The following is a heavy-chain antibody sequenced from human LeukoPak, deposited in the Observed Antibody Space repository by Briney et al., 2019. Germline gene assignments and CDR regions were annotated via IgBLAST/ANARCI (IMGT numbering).Heavy chain of an antibody. CDR3: ARGPGGGPKTTVTTYGTNDY. CDR1: GGTFSSYA. CDR2: IIPIFGTA. J-gene: IGHJ4*02. D-gene: IGHD4-17*01. V-gene: IGHV1-69*05. Sequence: SVKVSCKASGGTFSSYAISWVRQVPGQGLEWMGGIIPIFGTANYAQKFQGRVTITTDESTSTAYMELSSLRSEDTAVYYCARGPGGGPKTTVTTYGTNDYWGQGTLVTVSS.